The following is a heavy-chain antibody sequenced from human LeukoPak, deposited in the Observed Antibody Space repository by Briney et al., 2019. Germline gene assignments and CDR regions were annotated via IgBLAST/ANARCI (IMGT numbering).Heavy chain of an antibody. CDR2: IYNDGST. Sequence: GGSLRLSCAASGLTVSSSYMSWVRQAPGKGLEWVSIIYNDGSTYYADSMKGRFTVSRDISKSTLYLQVNSLRAEDTAMYYCARNTLFAFDIWGQGTMVTVSS. CDR3: ARNTLFAFDI. CDR1: GLTVSSSY. V-gene: IGHV3-53*01. J-gene: IGHJ3*02.